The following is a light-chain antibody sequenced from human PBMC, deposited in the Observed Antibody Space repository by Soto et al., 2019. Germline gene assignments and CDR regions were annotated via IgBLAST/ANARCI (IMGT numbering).Light chain of an antibody. V-gene: IGKV3-11*01. CDR3: QKYNSAPLT. Sequence: IVLTQSPATLSLSPVERATISCRSSHSVANNYLAWYQQKHGQAPRLLIYNASNRTTGIPARFSGSGSGTDFTLTISSLEPEDFAAYYCQKYNSAPLTFGGGTKVDIK. J-gene: IGKJ4*01. CDR1: HSVANNY. CDR2: NAS.